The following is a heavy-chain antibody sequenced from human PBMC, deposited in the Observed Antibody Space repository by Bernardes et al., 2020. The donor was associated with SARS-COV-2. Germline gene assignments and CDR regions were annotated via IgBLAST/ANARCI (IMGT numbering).Heavy chain of an antibody. D-gene: IGHD2-21*02. Sequence: ASVKVSCKASGYTFTGYYMHWVRQAPGQGLEWMGWINPKTGGTNSAQKFQGRVTMTRDTSISTAYMEVSRLTSDDTAVYYCARESPSSDYYFDSWGQGTLVTVSS. V-gene: IGHV1-2*02. CDR1: GYTFTGYY. CDR2: INPKTGGT. J-gene: IGHJ4*02. CDR3: ARESPSSDYYFDS.